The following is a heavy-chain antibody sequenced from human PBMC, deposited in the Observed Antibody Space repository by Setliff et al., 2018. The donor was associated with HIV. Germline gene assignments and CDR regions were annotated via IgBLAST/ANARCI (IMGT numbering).Heavy chain of an antibody. CDR2: VRHDGDVQ. J-gene: IGHJ4*02. D-gene: IGHD5-12*01. V-gene: IGHV3-30*02. CDR3: HSGYDTEEQSYFDY. CDR1: GFTISSYH. Sequence: GGSLRLSCAASGFTISSYHIHWVRQAPGKGLEWVAFVRHDGDVQIYADSVKGRFTISRDNAKNTLYLQMNSLRVEDTGVYYCHSGYDTEEQSYFDYWGQGALVTVSS.